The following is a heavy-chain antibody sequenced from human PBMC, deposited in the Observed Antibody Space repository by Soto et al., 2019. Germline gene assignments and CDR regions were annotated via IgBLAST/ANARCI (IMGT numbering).Heavy chain of an antibody. J-gene: IGHJ4*02. CDR2: SKNKADSYTT. D-gene: IGHD3-10*01. CDR3: TVWGSGNDFGAA. CDR1: GFTFSDHY. Sequence: EVQLVESGGGLVQPGGSLRLSCAASGFTFSDHYMDWVRQAPGKGLEWVGRSKNKADSYTTEYAASVKVRFTISRDGSKNSLFLQMTSLKTEDTAVYYCTVWGSGNDFGAAWGQGILVTVSS. V-gene: IGHV3-72*01.